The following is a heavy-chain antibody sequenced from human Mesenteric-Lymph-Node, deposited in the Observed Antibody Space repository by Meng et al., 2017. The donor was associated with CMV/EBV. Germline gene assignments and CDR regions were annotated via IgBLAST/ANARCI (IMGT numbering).Heavy chain of an antibody. Sequence: SETLSLTCTVSNGPISSYYWNWIRQPPGKGLEWIGSIYHSGSTNYNPSLKSRFTMSVDTSKNQFSLNLRSVTAADTAMYYCARVRGSSVVDYWGQGTLVTVSS. CDR2: IYHSGST. CDR3: ARVRGSSVVDY. V-gene: IGHV4-59*01. CDR1: NGPISSYY. D-gene: IGHD6-6*01. J-gene: IGHJ4*01.